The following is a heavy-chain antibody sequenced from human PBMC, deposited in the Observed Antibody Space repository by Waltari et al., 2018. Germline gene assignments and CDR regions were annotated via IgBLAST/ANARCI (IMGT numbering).Heavy chain of an antibody. J-gene: IGHJ6*02. CDR3: ARDRTPRDVGDV. CDR1: GFTFSSYS. Sequence: EVQLVESGGGLVKPGGSLRLSCAASGFTFSSYSMNWVRQAPGKGLEWVSSISSSSSYIYYADSVKGRFTISRDNAKNSLYLQMNSLRAEDTAVYYCARDRTPRDVGDVWGQGTTVTVSS. CDR2: ISSSSSYI. V-gene: IGHV3-21*01.